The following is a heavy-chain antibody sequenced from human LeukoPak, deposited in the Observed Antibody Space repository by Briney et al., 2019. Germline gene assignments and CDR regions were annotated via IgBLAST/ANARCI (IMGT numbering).Heavy chain of an antibody. V-gene: IGHV1-46*03. CDR1: GYTFTSYY. Sequence: ASVKVSCKASGYTFTSYYMHWVRQAPGQGLEWMGIINPSGGSTSYAQKFQGRVTMTRDTSTSTVYMELSSLRSEDTAVYYCARRRGDYYDSSGPNFDYWGQGTLATVSS. J-gene: IGHJ4*02. D-gene: IGHD3-22*01. CDR2: INPSGGST. CDR3: ARRRGDYYDSSGPNFDY.